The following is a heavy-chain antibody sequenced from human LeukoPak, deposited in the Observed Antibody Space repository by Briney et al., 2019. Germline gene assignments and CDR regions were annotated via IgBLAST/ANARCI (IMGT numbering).Heavy chain of an antibody. CDR1: GFTFSTYN. D-gene: IGHD3-3*01. CDR3: AKAPEILRFLEWLSPIYYYYYYMDV. Sequence: PGGSLRLSCAASGFTFSTYNMNWVRQAPGKGLEWVSAISGSGGSTYYADSVKGRFTISRDNSKNTLYLQMNSLRAEDTAVYYCAKAPEILRFLEWLSPIYYYYYYMDVWGKGTTVTVSS. CDR2: ISGSGGST. V-gene: IGHV3-23*01. J-gene: IGHJ6*03.